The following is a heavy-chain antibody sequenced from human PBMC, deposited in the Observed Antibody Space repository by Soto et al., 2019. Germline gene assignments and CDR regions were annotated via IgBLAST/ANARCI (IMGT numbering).Heavy chain of an antibody. D-gene: IGHD6-19*01. Sequence: VKVSCKASGGTFSSYAISWVRQAPGQGLEWMGGIIPIFGTANYAQKFQGRVTITADESTSTAYMELSSLRSEDTAVYYCARSSGWYLYYYYGMDVWGQGTTVTVSS. CDR3: ARSSGWYLYYYYGMDV. CDR2: IIPIFGTA. CDR1: GGTFSSYA. J-gene: IGHJ6*02. V-gene: IGHV1-69*01.